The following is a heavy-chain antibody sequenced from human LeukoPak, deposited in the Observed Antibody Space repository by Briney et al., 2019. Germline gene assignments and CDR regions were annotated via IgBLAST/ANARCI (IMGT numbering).Heavy chain of an antibody. V-gene: IGHV3-9*01. CDR2: ISWNSGSI. D-gene: IGHD2-2*01. CDR3: AKDILEEPAAMMEY. CDR1: GFTFDDYA. Sequence: GGSLRLSCAASGFTFDDYAMHWVRHAPGKGLEWVSGISWNSGSIVYADSVKGRFTISRDNAKNSLYLQMNSLRAEDTALYYCAKDILEEPAAMMEYWGQGTLVTVSS. J-gene: IGHJ4*02.